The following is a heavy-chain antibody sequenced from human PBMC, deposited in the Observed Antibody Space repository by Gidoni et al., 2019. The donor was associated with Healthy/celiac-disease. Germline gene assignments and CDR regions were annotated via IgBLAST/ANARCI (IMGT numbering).Heavy chain of an antibody. V-gene: IGHV1-8*01. Sequence: QVQLVQSGAEVKTPGASVRFSCKASGYTFPSYHLHWVRQAPGQGLEWMGWMNPNSGNTGYAEKFQGRVTMNRNTSISTAYMELSSLRSEDTAVYYCARGWVLYYDILAGYSSFDYWGQGTLVTVSS. CDR2: MNPNSGNT. J-gene: IGHJ4*02. CDR1: GYTFPSYH. D-gene: IGHD3-9*01. CDR3: ARGWVLYYDILAGYSSFDY.